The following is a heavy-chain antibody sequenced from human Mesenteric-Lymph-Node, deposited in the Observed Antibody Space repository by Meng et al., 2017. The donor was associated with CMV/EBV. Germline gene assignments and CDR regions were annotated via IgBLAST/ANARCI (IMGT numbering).Heavy chain of an antibody. V-gene: IGHV4-39*07. J-gene: IGHJ4*02. Sequence: RSDYWGWIRQPPGKGLEWIGSISYSGSTYYNPSLKSRVTISVDTSKNQFSLKLSSVTAADTAVYYCARSKRRYCSGGSCYYLHFDYWGQGTLVTVSS. D-gene: IGHD2-15*01. CDR2: ISYSGST. CDR3: ARSKRRYCSGGSCYYLHFDY. CDR1: RSDY.